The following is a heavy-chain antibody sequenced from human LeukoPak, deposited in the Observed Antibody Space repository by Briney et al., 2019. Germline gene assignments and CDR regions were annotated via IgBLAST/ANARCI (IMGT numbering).Heavy chain of an antibody. V-gene: IGHV3-23*01. D-gene: IGHD2-2*02. CDR1: GFTFSSYA. CDR3: ARGPYCSSASCYSVGAFDI. J-gene: IGHJ3*02. Sequence: GSLRLSCGASGFTFSSYAMSWVRQAPGKGLEWVSAISGSGASTYYADSVKGRFTISRDNSKNTLSLQMNSLRAEDTAVYHCARGPYCSSASCYSVGAFDIWGRGTMVTVSS. CDR2: ISGSGAST.